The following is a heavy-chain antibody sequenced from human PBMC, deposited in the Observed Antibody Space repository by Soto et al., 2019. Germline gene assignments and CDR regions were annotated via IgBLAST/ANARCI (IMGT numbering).Heavy chain of an antibody. CDR1: GFTFTDYW. J-gene: IGHJ5*02. CDR3: ARGQSAVDVFFPTPVPFDP. CDR2: INHSGGT. Sequence: PGGSLRLSCAASGFTFTDYWTHWVRQPPGKGLEWIGEINHSGGTSYNPSLKSRVTISVDTSKSQFSLKLTSVTAADTGIYYCARGQSAVDVFFPTPVPFDPWGPGTPVTVSS. V-gene: IGHV4-34*01. D-gene: IGHD1-1*01.